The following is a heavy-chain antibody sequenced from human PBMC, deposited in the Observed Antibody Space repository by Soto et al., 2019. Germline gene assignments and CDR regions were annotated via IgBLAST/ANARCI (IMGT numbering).Heavy chain of an antibody. D-gene: IGHD3-16*01. CDR3: ARDMRSYYMDV. Sequence: PGGSLRLSCAASGFTFSSYSMNWVRQAPGKGLEWVSYISSSSSTIYYADSVKGRFTISRDNAKNSLYLQMNSLRAEDTAVYYCARDMRSYYMDVWGKGTRVTVSS. CDR1: GFTFSSYS. V-gene: IGHV3-48*01. CDR2: ISSSSSTI. J-gene: IGHJ6*03.